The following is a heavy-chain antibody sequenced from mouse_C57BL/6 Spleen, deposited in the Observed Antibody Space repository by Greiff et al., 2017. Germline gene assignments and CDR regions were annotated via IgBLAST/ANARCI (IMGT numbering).Heavy chain of an antibody. CDR2: INPNNGGT. Sequence: VQLQQSGPELVKPGASVKISCKASGYTFTDYYMNWVKQSHGKSLEWIGDINPNNGGTSYNQKFKGKATLTVDKSSSTAYMELRSLTSEDSAVYYCARHSLTTVVATKYAMDYWGQGTSVTVSS. V-gene: IGHV1-26*01. J-gene: IGHJ4*01. D-gene: IGHD1-1*01. CDR1: GYTFTDYY. CDR3: ARHSLTTVVATKYAMDY.